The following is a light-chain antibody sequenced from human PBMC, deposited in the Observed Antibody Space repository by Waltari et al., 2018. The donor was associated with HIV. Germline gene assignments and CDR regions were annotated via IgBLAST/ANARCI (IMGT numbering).Light chain of an antibody. Sequence: QSVLTQPPSVSGAPGQNVTVSCTGRSSNIGTNYDVHWYQFLPGRVPQLLIYGNTIRPAGVPGRFSGSSSGTSASLAITGLQPADEADYYCQSYDNTVNGWVFGGGTRVTV. CDR1: SSNIGTNYD. CDR2: GNT. CDR3: QSYDNTVNGWV. J-gene: IGLJ3*02. V-gene: IGLV1-40*01.